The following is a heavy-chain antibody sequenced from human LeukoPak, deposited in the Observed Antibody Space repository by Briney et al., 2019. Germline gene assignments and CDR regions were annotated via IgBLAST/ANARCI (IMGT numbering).Heavy chain of an antibody. V-gene: IGHV4-39*07. J-gene: IGHJ4*02. CDR2: IYYSGST. Sequence: SETLSLTCNVSGGSISSSSYYWGWIRQPPGKGLEWIGSIYYSGSTYYNPSLKSRVTISVDTSKNQFSLKLSSVTAADTAVYYCAREGRHDTLDYWGQGTLVTVSS. CDR1: GGSISSSSYY. CDR3: AREGRHDTLDY.